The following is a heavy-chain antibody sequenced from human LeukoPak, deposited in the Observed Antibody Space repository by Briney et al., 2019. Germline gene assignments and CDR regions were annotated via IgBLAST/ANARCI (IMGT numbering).Heavy chain of an antibody. CDR2: IRSEAYGGTT. D-gene: IGHD3-22*01. J-gene: IGHJ6*02. CDR1: GFTFGDYA. CDR3: TRDLSDSSGYYPYGMDV. Sequence: PGGSLRLSCTASGFTFGDYAMSWFRQAPGKGLEWVGFIRSEAYGGTTEYAASVKGRFTISRDDSKSIAYLQMNSLKTEDTAVYYCTRDLSDSSGYYPYGMDVWGQGTTVTVSS. V-gene: IGHV3-49*03.